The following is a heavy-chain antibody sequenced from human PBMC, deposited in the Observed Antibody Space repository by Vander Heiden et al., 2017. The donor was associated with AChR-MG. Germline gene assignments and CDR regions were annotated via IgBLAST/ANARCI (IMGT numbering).Heavy chain of an antibody. J-gene: IGHJ4*02. Sequence: QVQLVESGGGVVQPGRSLRLSCAATGSTFSSYAMHWVRQAPGKGLEWVAVISYDGSNKYYADSVKGRFTISRDNSKNTLYLQMNSLRAEDTAVYYCASDQSIVGAIIDYWGQGTLVTVSS. CDR1: GSTFSSYA. V-gene: IGHV3-30-3*01. CDR2: ISYDGSNK. D-gene: IGHD1-26*01. CDR3: ASDQSIVGAIIDY.